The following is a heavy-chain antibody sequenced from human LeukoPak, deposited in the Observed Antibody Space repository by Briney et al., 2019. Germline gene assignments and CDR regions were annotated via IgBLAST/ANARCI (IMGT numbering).Heavy chain of an antibody. Sequence: GGSLRLSCAASGFTFSSYWMSWVRQAPGKGLEWVSVIYSGGSTYYADSVEGRFTISRDNSKNTLYLQMNSLRAEDTAVYYCAREHSSPHYFDYWGQGTLVTVSS. J-gene: IGHJ4*02. CDR3: AREHSSPHYFDY. CDR1: GFTFSSYW. D-gene: IGHD3-22*01. CDR2: IYSGGST. V-gene: IGHV3-53*01.